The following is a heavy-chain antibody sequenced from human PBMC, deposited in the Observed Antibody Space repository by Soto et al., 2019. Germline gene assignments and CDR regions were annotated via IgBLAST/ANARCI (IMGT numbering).Heavy chain of an antibody. J-gene: IGHJ4*02. V-gene: IGHV4-39*01. CDR3: ASKRYCSGGSCYDDY. CDR2: ISYSGTT. D-gene: IGHD2-15*01. CDR1: GGSISSSDHY. Sequence: SSETLSLTCSVSGGSISSSDHYLGWIRQPPGKGLEWIGSISYSGTTYHSPSLKSRVTISVDTSKNQFSLKLSSVTAADTAVYYCASKRYCSGGSCYDDYWGQGTLVTVSS.